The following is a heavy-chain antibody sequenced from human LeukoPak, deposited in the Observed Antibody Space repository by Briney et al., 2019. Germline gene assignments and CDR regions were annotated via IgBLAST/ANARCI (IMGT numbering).Heavy chain of an antibody. CDR1: GFTFSNYA. J-gene: IGHJ4*02. V-gene: IGHV3-23*01. Sequence: KPGRSLRLSCVASGFTFSNYAMSWVRQAPGKGLEWVSAISGSGGGTYYADSVKGRFTISRDNSKNTVNLQMNSLRAEDTAIYNCAKVTTVVVVAGSLIDYWGQGTLVTVSS. CDR3: AKVTTVVVVAGSLIDY. D-gene: IGHD4-23*01. CDR2: ISGSGGGT.